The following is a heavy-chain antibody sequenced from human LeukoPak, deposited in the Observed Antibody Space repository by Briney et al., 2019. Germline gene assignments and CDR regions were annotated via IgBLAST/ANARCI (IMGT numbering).Heavy chain of an antibody. V-gene: IGHV3-23*01. Sequence: PGGSLRLSCAASGFTFSSYAMSWVRQAPGKGLEWVSAISGSGGSTYYADSVKGRFTISRDTSKNTLYLQMNSLRAEDTAVYYCAKDQTGSNPNSWFDPWGQGTLVTVSS. CDR2: ISGSGGST. D-gene: IGHD4-11*01. CDR3: AKDQTGSNPNSWFDP. J-gene: IGHJ5*02. CDR1: GFTFSSYA.